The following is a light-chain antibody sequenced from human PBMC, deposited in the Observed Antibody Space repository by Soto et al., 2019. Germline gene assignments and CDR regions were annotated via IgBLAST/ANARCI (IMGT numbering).Light chain of an antibody. CDR2: DVS. J-gene: IGLJ1*01. CDR3: SSFTRSNSYV. Sequence: QSVLTQPASVSGSPGQSITISCTGTSSDIGAYNYVSWYQQHPGKVPKLMIYDVSDRPSGVSNRFSGSKSGNTASLTISGLQAEDEADYYCSSFTRSNSYVFGTGTQVTVL. CDR1: SSDIGAYNY. V-gene: IGLV2-14*03.